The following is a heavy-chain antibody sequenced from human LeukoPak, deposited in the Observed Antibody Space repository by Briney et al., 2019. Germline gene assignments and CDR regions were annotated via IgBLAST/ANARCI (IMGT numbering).Heavy chain of an antibody. CDR3: ARDGLRFLEWSPGYYYYGMDV. Sequence: SSETLSLTRTVSGGSISSYYWSWIRQPAGKGLEWIGRIYTSGSTNYNPSLKSRVTMSVDTSKNQFSLKLSSVTAADTAVYYCARDGLRFLEWSPGYYYYGMDVWGKGTTVTVSS. V-gene: IGHV4-4*07. D-gene: IGHD3-3*01. CDR2: IYTSGST. J-gene: IGHJ6*04. CDR1: GGSISSYY.